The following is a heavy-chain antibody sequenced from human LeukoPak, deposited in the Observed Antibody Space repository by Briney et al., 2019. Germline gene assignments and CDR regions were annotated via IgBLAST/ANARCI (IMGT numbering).Heavy chain of an antibody. CDR3: AKDRRAHYCSGGSCYYATYYYYGMDV. V-gene: IGHV3-23*01. CDR1: GFTFSSYA. J-gene: IGHJ6*02. Sequence: PGGSLRLSCAASGFTFSSYAMSWVRQAPGKGLEWVSAISGSGGSTYYADSVKGRFTISRENSKNTLYLQMNSLRAEDTAVYYCAKDRRAHYCSGGSCYYATYYYYGMDVWGQGTTVTVSS. D-gene: IGHD2-15*01. CDR2: ISGSGGST.